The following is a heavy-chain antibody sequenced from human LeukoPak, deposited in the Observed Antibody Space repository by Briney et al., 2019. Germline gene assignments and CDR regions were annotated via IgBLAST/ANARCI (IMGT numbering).Heavy chain of an antibody. J-gene: IGHJ4*02. CDR2: ISGSGGST. V-gene: IGHV3-23*01. CDR3: AKRGMTTIKEGFDY. Sequence: PGGSLRLSCAASGFTFSGYAMSWVRQAPGKGLEWVSSISGSGGSTYYADSVKGRFTISRDNSKNTLYLQMNSLRAEDTAVYYCAKRGMTTIKEGFDYWGQGTLVTVSS. D-gene: IGHD5-24*01. CDR1: GFTFSGYA.